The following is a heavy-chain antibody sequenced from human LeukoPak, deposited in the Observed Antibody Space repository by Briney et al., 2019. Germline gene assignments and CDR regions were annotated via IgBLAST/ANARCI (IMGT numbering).Heavy chain of an antibody. CDR2: ISSSTSTI. V-gene: IGHV3-48*01. J-gene: IGHJ4*02. D-gene: IGHD6-13*01. CDR3: ARQARAAGTIGTQGDY. CDR1: GFLFNAYS. Sequence: GGSLRLSCAASGFLFNAYSMNWVRQAPGKGLEWVSYISSSTSTIYYADSVKGRFTISRDNAKNSLYLQMNSLRAEDTAVYYCARQARAAGTIGTQGDYWGQGTLVTVSS.